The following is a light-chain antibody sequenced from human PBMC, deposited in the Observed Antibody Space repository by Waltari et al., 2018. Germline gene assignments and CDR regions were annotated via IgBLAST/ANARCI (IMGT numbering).Light chain of an antibody. J-gene: IGLJ3*02. Sequence: QTVVTQEPSFSVSPGGTVTVTCGLSSGSVSTSYYPSWYQQTPGQAPRTLIYTPNTRSSGVPDRFSGSIVGNKAALTITGAQADDEADYYCVLYMGSGIWVFGGGTKLTVL. CDR1: SGSVSTSYY. V-gene: IGLV8-61*01. CDR2: TPN. CDR3: VLYMGSGIWV.